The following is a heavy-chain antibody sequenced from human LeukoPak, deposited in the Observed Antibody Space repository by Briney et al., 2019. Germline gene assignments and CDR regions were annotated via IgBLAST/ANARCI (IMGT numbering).Heavy chain of an antibody. J-gene: IGHJ4*02. V-gene: IGHV3-30*04. D-gene: IGHD2-2*02. CDR3: AKDLWGFVEVAAILDY. CDR2: ISYDGSNK. Sequence: GRSLRLSCAASGFTFSNYPMHWVRQAPGKGLEWVAVISYDGSNKCYADSVKGRFTISRDNSKNTLYLQMNSLRTEDTAVYYCAKDLWGFVEVAAILDYWGQGTLVTVSS. CDR1: GFTFSNYP.